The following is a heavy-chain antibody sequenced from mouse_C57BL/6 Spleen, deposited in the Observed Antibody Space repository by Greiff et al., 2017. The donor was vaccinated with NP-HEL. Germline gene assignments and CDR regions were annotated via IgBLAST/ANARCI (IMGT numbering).Heavy chain of an antibody. CDR2: IDPENGDT. CDR3: TTLRGYGFAY. V-gene: IGHV14-4*01. CDR1: GFNIKDDY. Sequence: VQLQQSGAELVRPGASVKLSCTASGFNIKDDYMHWVKQRPEQGLEWIGWIDPENGDTEYASKFQGKATITADTSSNTAYLQLSSLTSEDTAVYYCTTLRGYGFAYWGQGTLVTVSA. D-gene: IGHD3-1*01. J-gene: IGHJ3*01.